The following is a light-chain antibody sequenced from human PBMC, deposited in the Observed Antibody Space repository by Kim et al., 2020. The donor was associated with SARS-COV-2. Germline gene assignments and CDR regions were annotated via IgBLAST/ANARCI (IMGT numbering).Light chain of an antibody. CDR3: QQPGT. V-gene: IGKV3-15*01. J-gene: IGKJ1*01. CDR2: GAS. CDR1: QSVSSN. Sequence: ATLSVSPGERATLPCRASQSVSSNLAWYQQKPGQAPRLLIYGASTRATGIPARFSASGSGTEFTLTISSLQSEDFAVYYCQQPGTFGQGTKVHIK.